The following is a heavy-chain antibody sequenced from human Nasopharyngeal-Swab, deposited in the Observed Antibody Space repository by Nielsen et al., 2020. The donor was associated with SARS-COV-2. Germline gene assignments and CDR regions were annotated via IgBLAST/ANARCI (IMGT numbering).Heavy chain of an antibody. Sequence: SETLSLTCTVSGGSISSGDYYWSWIRQPPGKGLEWIGCIYYSGSTYYNPSLKSRVTISVDTSKNQFSLKLSSVTAADTAVYYCARGLGYCSGGTCYYFYYYMDVWGKGTTVTVSS. CDR3: ARGLGYCSGGTCYYFYYYMDV. V-gene: IGHV4-30-4*01. J-gene: IGHJ6*03. CDR1: GGSISSGDYY. CDR2: IYYSGST. D-gene: IGHD2-15*01.